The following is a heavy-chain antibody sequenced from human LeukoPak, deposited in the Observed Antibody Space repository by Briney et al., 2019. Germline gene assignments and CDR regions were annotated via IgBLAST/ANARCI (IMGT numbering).Heavy chain of an antibody. CDR1: GFTVSSYG. Sequence: PGGPLRLSCAASGFTVSSYGMSWVRQAPGKGLEWVSAISGSGGSTYYADSVKGRFTISRDNSKNTLYLQMNSLRAEDTAVYYCANSPLYSGPADYWGQGTLVTVSS. CDR2: ISGSGGST. J-gene: IGHJ4*02. D-gene: IGHD2-21*01. CDR3: ANSPLYSGPADY. V-gene: IGHV3-23*01.